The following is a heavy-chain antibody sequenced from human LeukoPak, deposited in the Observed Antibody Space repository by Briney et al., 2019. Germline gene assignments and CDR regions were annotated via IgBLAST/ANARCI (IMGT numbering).Heavy chain of an antibody. CDR2: ISAYNANT. J-gene: IGHJ4*02. D-gene: IGHD2-2*01. CDR3: ASGEGCSSNSCTLDY. CDR1: GYSFSNYG. V-gene: IGHV1-18*03. Sequence: ASVKVSCKASGYSFSNYGISWVRQAPGQGREWMGWISAYNANTDYAQHPRGRVSMTTDTSTSTAYMELRGLRSDDMAVYYCASGEGCSSNSCTLDYWGQGTLVTVSS.